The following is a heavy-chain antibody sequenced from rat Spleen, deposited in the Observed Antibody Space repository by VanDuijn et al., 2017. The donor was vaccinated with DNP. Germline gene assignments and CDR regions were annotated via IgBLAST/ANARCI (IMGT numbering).Heavy chain of an antibody. V-gene: IGHV5-20*01. CDR1: GFTFSDYY. J-gene: IGHJ1*01. CDR3: TTEGGTGSWYFDF. Sequence: EVQLVESGGGLVQPGRSLKLSCAASGFTFSDYYMAWVRQAPTKGLEWVASISYDGDNTYYRDSVKGRFTISRDNAKSSLYLQMDSLRSEDTATYYCTTEGGTGSWYFDFWGPGTMVIVSS. D-gene: IGHD5-1*01. CDR2: ISYDGDNT.